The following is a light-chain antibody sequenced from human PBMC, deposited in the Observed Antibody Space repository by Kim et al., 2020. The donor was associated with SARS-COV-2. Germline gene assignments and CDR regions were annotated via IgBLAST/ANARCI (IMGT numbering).Light chain of an antibody. Sequence: SYELTQPPSVSVSPGQTASITCSGDKLGDKYVFWYQQKPGQSPVLVIYQDTKRPAGIPERFSASNSGNTATLTISGTQATDEANYYCQAWDSGTAVVFCG. CDR1: KLGDKY. CDR3: QAWDSGTAVV. V-gene: IGLV3-1*01. CDR2: QDT. J-gene: IGLJ2*01.